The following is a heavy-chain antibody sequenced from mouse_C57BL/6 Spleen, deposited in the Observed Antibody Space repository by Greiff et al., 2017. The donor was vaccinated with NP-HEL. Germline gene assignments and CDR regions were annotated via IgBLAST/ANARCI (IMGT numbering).Heavy chain of an antibody. D-gene: IGHD1-1*01. CDR2: IWTGGGT. CDR1: GFSLTSYA. V-gene: IGHV2-9-1*01. J-gene: IGHJ2*01. CDR3: ARFHYYGSSYGGYFDY. Sequence: VKLMESGPGLVAPSQSLSITCTVSGFSLTSYAISWVRQPPGKGLEWLGVIWTGGGTNYNSAPKSRLSISKDNSKSQVFLKMNSLQPDDTARYYCARFHYYGSSYGGYFDYWGQGTTLTVSS.